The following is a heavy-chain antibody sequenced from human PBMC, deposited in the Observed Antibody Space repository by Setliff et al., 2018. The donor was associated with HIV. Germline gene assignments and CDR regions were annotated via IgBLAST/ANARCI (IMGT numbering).Heavy chain of an antibody. CDR2: IIPIFGTP. CDR1: GGTLSIYT. D-gene: IGHD5-18*01. J-gene: IGHJ4*02. V-gene: IGHV1-69*13. Sequence: GASVKVSCKASGGTLSIYTINWVRQAPGQGLEWMGGIIPIFGTPNFAPKFQGRVTITADESTKTAYMELSSLRSEDTAVYYCATPLDATMGRDYWGQGTLVTVS. CDR3: ATPLDATMGRDY.